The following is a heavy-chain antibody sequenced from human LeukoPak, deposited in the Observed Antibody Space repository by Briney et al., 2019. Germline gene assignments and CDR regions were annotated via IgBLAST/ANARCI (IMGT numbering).Heavy chain of an antibody. V-gene: IGHV4-61*02. CDR2: FYTSGTT. J-gene: IGHJ4*02. Sequence: SETLSLTCAVSGGSISSDNYFWSWIRQPAGKGLEWIGRFYTSGTTNYNPSLKSRVTISVDTSKNQFSLKLSSVTAADTAVYYCARETAAGSDYWGQGTLVTVSS. CDR1: GGSISSDNYF. CDR3: ARETAAGSDY. D-gene: IGHD6-13*01.